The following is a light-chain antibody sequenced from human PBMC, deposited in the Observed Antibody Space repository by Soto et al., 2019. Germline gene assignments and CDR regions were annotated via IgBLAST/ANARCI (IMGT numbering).Light chain of an antibody. J-gene: IGLJ1*01. CDR2: EVN. CDR1: SFDVDDYNS. V-gene: IGLV2-14*01. Sequence: QAVLTQPASVSGSPGQSITISCTGTSFDVDDYNSVAWYQQPPGKAPKLIIYEVNNRPPGASNRFSGSNSDNTASLTISGLQAEDEADYYCSLYTTSSTPSYGFGTGTKVTVL. CDR3: SLYTTSSTPSYG.